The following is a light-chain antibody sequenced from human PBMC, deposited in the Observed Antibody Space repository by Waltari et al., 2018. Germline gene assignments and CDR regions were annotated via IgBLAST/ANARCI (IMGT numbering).Light chain of an antibody. CDR2: GAS. CDR1: QSLTKKY. Sequence: TLSCRASQSLTKKYLAWYQQKPGQAPRLLIYGASSRAAGIPDRFSGSGSGTDFTLTISRLEPDDFGVYYCQQYGSSILYTFGQGTKLEIK. J-gene: IGKJ2*01. V-gene: IGKV3-20*01. CDR3: QQYGSSILYT.